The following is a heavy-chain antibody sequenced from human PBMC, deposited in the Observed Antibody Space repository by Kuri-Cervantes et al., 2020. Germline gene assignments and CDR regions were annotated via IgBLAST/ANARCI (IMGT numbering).Heavy chain of an antibody. D-gene: IGHD6-19*01. CDR2: IYSGDT. V-gene: IGHV3-53*01. J-gene: IGHJ6*02. Sequence: GESLKISCAASGFTVSSHYMSWVRQAPGRGLEWVSIIYSGDTYYTDSVKGRSTISRDDSMNTLYLQMNSLRAEDSAVYYCAKDAVAGPYYYYYYGMDVWGQGTTVTVSS. CDR1: GFTVSSHY. CDR3: AKDAVAGPYYYYYYGMDV.